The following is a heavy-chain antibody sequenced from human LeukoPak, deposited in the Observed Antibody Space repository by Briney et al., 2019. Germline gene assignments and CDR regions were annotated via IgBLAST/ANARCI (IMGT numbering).Heavy chain of an antibody. CDR2: ISSSSSTI. V-gene: IGHV3-48*01. CDR3: AKDDYGDYAEMNWFDP. D-gene: IGHD4-17*01. Sequence: GGSLRLSCAASGFTFSSYSMNWVRQAPGKGLEWVSYISSSSSTIYYADSVKGRFTISRDNAKNSLYLQMNSLRAEDTAVYYCAKDDYGDYAEMNWFDPWGQGTLVTVSS. J-gene: IGHJ5*02. CDR1: GFTFSSYS.